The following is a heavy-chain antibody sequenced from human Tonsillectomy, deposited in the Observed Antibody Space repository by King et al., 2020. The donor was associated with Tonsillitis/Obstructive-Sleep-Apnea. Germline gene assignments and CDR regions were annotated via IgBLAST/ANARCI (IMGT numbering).Heavy chain of an antibody. CDR3: ARGRGVRTLDY. V-gene: IGHV4-34*01. J-gene: IGHJ4*02. Sequence: VQLQQWGAGLLKPSETLSLTCAVYGGSFSGYYWSWIRQPPGKGLEWIGEINHSGSTNYNPSLKSRVTISVYTSTNQFSLNLCSVTAADTAVYYCARGRGVRTLDYWGQGTLVTVSS. CDR1: GGSFSGYY. CDR2: INHSGST. D-gene: IGHD3-10*01.